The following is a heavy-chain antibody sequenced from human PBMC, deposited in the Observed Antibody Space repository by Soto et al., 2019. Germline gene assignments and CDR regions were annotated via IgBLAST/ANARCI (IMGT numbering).Heavy chain of an antibody. Sequence: SQTLSLTCAISGDSVSSNSAAWNWIRQSPSRGLEWLGRTYYRSKWYKEYAASVRSRITINPDTSKNQFSLQLNSVSPEDTAAYYCARTVGWLDPWGQGILVTVSS. J-gene: IGHJ5*02. CDR3: ARTVGWLDP. CDR2: TYYRSKWYK. D-gene: IGHD2-15*01. CDR1: GDSVSSNSAA. V-gene: IGHV6-1*01.